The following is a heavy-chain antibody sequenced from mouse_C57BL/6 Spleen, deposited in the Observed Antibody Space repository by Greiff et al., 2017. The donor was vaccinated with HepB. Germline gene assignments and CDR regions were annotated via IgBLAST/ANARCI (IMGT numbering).Heavy chain of an antibody. CDR1: GFTFSDYG. CDR3: ARDYFDY. CDR2: ISSGSSTI. Sequence: EVKLMESGGGLVKPGGSLKLSCAASGFTFSDYGMHWVRQAPEKGLEWVAYISSGSSTIYYADTVKGRFTITRDNAKNTLFLQMASLRSEDTAMYYCARDYFDYWGQGTTLTVSS. J-gene: IGHJ2*01. V-gene: IGHV5-17*01.